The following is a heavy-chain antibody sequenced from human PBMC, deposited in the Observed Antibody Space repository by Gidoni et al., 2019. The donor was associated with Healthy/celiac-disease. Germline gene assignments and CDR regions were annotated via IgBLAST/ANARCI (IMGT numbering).Heavy chain of an antibody. CDR2: ISYDGSNK. D-gene: IGHD2-8*01. CDR1: GFTFSSYG. Sequence: QVQLVEHGGGVVQPGRSLRLPCAAWGFTFSSYGMHWVRQAPGKGLEWVAFISYDGSNKYYADSVKGRFTISRDNSKTTLYLQMNSLRAEDTAVYYCAKDAYCTNGVCYTGYFDYWGQGTLVTVSS. CDR3: AKDAYCTNGVCYTGYFDY. J-gene: IGHJ4*02. V-gene: IGHV3-30*18.